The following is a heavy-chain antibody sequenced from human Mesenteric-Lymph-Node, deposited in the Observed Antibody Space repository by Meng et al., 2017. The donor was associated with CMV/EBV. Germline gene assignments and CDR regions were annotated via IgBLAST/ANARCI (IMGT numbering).Heavy chain of an antibody. CDR2: INHSGST. CDR3: ARHQRWLKSEGGFNY. Sequence: QVQLQQWAAGLFMASETLSLTCAVYGGSFSGYYWSWIRQPPGKGLEWIGEINHSGSTNYNPSLKSRVTISVDTSKNQFSLKLSSVTAADTAVYYCARHQRWLKSEGGFNYWGQGTLVTVSS. CDR1: GGSFSGYY. J-gene: IGHJ4*02. D-gene: IGHD4-23*01. V-gene: IGHV4-34*01.